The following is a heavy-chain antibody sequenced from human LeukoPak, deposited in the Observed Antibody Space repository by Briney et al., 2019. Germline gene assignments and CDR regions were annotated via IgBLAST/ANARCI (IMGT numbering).Heavy chain of an antibody. V-gene: IGHV3-48*03. CDR2: ISSSGSTI. CDR3: ARKLPEGFDY. CDR1: GFTFSSYE. D-gene: IGHD3-10*01. J-gene: IGHJ4*02. Sequence: GGSLRLSCAASGFTFSSYEMNWVRQAPGKGLEWVSYISSSGSTIYYADSVKGRFTIPRDNAKNSLYLQMNSLRAEDTAVYYCARKLPEGFDYWGQGTLVTVPS.